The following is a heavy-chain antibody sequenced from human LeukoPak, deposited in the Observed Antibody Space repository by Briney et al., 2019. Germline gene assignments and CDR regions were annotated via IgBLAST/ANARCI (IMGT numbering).Heavy chain of an antibody. CDR1: GGSISSGGYS. J-gene: IGHJ4*02. Sequence: SETLSLTCAVSGGSISSGGYSWSWIRQPPGKGLEWIGEINHSGSTNYNPSLKSRVTISVDTSKNQFSLKLSSVTAADTAVYYCARESRAGWGQGTLVTVSS. CDR2: INHSGST. V-gene: IGHV4-30-2*01. CDR3: ARESRAG.